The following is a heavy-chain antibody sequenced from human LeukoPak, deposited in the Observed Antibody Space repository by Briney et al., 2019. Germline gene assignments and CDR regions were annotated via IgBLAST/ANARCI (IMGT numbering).Heavy chain of an antibody. CDR3: ARGFLGLNGGV. Sequence: SSETLSLTCTVSGGSISSYYWSWIRQPPGKGLEWIGYIYYSGSTNYNPSLKSRVTISVDTSKNQFSLKLNSATAADTAVYYCARGFLGLNGGVWGQGTTVTVSS. J-gene: IGHJ6*02. V-gene: IGHV4-59*12. CDR1: GGSISSYY. CDR2: IYYSGST. D-gene: IGHD1-26*01.